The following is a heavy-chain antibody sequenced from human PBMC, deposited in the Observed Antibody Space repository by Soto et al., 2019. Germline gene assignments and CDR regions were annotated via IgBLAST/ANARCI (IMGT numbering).Heavy chain of an antibody. Sequence: PGRSLRLSCAASGFLVSSDYMNWVRQAPGKALEWVSIIYSDGTIDYANSVKGRFTISRANSKSALYLQMHSLTVEDTALYYCSRGGARSGFNSWRQGTVVTVSS. V-gene: IGHV3-53*01. CDR2: IYSDGTI. CDR3: SRGGARSGFNS. D-gene: IGHD2-15*01. J-gene: IGHJ4*02. CDR1: GFLVSSDY.